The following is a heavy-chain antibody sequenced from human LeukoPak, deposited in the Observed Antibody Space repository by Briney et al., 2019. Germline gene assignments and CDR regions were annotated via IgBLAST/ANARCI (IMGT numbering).Heavy chain of an antibody. CDR2: IYSGGST. D-gene: IGHD4-17*01. Sequence: GRSLRLSCAASGFTFSSYAMSWVRQAPGKGLEWVSVIYSGGSTYYADSVKGRFTISRDNSKNTLYLQLNSLRAEDTAVYYCARDMTTVTTGDYWGQGTLVTVSS. V-gene: IGHV3-66*01. J-gene: IGHJ4*02. CDR3: ARDMTTVTTGDY. CDR1: GFTFSSYA.